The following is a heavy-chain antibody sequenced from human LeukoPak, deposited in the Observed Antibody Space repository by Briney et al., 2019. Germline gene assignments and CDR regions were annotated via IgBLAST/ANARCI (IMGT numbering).Heavy chain of an antibody. D-gene: IGHD3-3*01. J-gene: IGHJ4*02. CDR1: GGSFSGYY. V-gene: IGHV4-34*01. CDR2: INHSGST. Sequence: PSETLSLTCAVYGGSFSGYYWSWIRQPPGKGLEWIGEINHSGSTNYNPSLKSRVTISVDTSKNQFSLKLSTVTAAGTAVYYCARALTMGKAFDYWGQGTLVTVSS. CDR3: ARALTMGKAFDY.